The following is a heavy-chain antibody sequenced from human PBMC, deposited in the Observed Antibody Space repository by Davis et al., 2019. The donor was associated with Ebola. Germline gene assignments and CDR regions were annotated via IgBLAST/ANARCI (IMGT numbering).Heavy chain of an antibody. Sequence: GESLKISCAASGFTFSSYWMSWVRQAPGKGLEWVANIKQDGSEKYYVDSVKGRFTISRDNAKNSLYLQMNSLRAEDTALYYCAKGGIVVVPAAILEYYFDYWGQGTLVTVSS. CDR1: GFTFSSYW. D-gene: IGHD2-2*01. V-gene: IGHV3-7*03. CDR3: AKGGIVVVPAAILEYYFDY. CDR2: IKQDGSEK. J-gene: IGHJ4*02.